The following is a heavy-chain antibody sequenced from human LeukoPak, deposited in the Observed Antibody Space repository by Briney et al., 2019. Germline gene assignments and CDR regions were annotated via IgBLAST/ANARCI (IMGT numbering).Heavy chain of an antibody. V-gene: IGHV1-2*02. CDR1: GYTFTGYY. J-gene: IGHJ4*02. CDR2: INPNSGGT. CDR3: ARARDGYNPDFDY. D-gene: IGHD5-24*01. Sequence: ASVKVSCKASGYTFTGYYMHWVRQAPGQGLEWMGWINPNSGGTNYAQKSQGRVTMTRDTSISTAYMELSRLRSDDTAVYYCARARDGYNPDFDYWGQGTLVTVSS.